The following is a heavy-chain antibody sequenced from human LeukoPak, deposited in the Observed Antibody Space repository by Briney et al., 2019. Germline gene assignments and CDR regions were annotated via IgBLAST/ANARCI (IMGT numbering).Heavy chain of an antibody. V-gene: IGHV3-30*02. CDR1: GFTFSSYG. J-gene: IGHJ4*02. CDR2: IRYDGSNK. Sequence: PGGSLRLSXAASGFTFSSYGMHWVRQAPGKGLEWVAFIRYDGSNKYYADSVKGRFTISRDNSKNTLYLQMNSLRAEDTAVYYCAKVHYDFWSGYTFDYWGQGTLVTVSS. CDR3: AKVHYDFWSGYTFDY. D-gene: IGHD3-3*01.